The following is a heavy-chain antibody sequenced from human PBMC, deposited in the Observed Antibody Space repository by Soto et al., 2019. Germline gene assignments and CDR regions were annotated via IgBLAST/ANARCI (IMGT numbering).Heavy chain of an antibody. D-gene: IGHD5-18*01. CDR1: GFTFDDYA. CDR2: ISWNSGNI. J-gene: IGHJ4*02. V-gene: IGHV3-9*01. Sequence: EVQLEESGGALVQPGRSLRLSCAASGFTFDDYAMYWVRQVRGKGLEWVSSISWNSGNIDYADSVKGRFTTSRDNAENSLYLQMNSLRPEDTALYYCVRSKGGYSYGTPFDYWGQGTLVTVSS. CDR3: VRSKGGYSYGTPFDY.